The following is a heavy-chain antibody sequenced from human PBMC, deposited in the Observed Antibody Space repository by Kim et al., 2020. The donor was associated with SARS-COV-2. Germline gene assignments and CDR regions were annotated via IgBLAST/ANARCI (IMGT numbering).Heavy chain of an antibody. CDR2: ISSSSSYI. Sequence: GGSLRLSCAASGFTFSSYSMNWVRQAPGKGLEWVSSISSSSSYIYYADSVKGRFTISRDNAKNSLYLQMNSLRAEDTAVYYCAYYDMGRDRYGDWYFDLWGRGTLVTVSS. J-gene: IGHJ2*01. D-gene: IGHD3-9*01. CDR3: AYYDMGRDRYGDWYFDL. CDR1: GFTFSSYS. V-gene: IGHV3-21*01.